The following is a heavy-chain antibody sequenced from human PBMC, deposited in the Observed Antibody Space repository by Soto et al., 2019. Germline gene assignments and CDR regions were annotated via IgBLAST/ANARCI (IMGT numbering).Heavy chain of an antibody. V-gene: IGHV1-69*06. D-gene: IGHD3-22*01. CDR3: ASTKYDSSAYYYWYLGL. J-gene: IGHJ2*01. CDR2: IIPIFGTA. CDR1: EDTFRNYA. Sequence: QVELVQSGAEVKKPGSSVKVSCQASEDTFRNYAISWVRQAPGQGLEWMGGIIPIFGTANYAKKFQGRVTITADTSANTVYLELSSLRSEDTAVYYYASTKYDSSAYYYWYLGLWGRGTLVTVSS.